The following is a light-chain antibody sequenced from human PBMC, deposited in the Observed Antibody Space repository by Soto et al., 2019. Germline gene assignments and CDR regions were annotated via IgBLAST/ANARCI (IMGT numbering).Light chain of an antibody. V-gene: IGKV3-20*01. J-gene: IGKJ2*01. CDR3: QQYGLPPHS. CDR2: GAS. CDR1: QIINTY. Sequence: TQSPSSLSASVGDRVTITCRASQIINTYLNWYQQKPGQTPRLLVNGASNRATGIPDRFSGGGSGTDFTLTISSLEPEDFAVYYCQQYGLPPHSFGQGTRVEIK.